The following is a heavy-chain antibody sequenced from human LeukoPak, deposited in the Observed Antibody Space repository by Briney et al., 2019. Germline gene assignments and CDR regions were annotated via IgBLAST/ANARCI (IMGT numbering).Heavy chain of an antibody. V-gene: IGHV3-7*02. J-gene: IGHJ4*02. CDR1: GFTFSSYW. CDR2: IKQDGSER. D-gene: IGHD3-10*01. Sequence: SGGSLRLSCAASGFTFSSYWMNWVRQAPGKGLEWAANIKQDGSERYSVDSLKGRFTISRDNAKNSLYLQMNSLRAEDTAVYYCCAGSGSYIYWGQGTLVSVSS. CDR3: CAGSGSYIY.